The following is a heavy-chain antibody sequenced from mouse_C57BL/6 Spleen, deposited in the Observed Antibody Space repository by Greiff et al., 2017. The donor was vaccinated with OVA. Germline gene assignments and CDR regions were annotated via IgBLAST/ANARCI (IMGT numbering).Heavy chain of an antibody. V-gene: IGHV1-50*01. Sequence: VQLQQPGAELVKPGASVKLSCKASGYTFTSYWMQWVKQRPGQGLEWIGEIDPSDSYTNYNQKFKGKATLTVDTSSITAYMQLSSLTSADSAVYYCARHGWFAYWGQGTLVTVSA. CDR1: GYTFTSYW. CDR3: ARHGWFAY. J-gene: IGHJ3*01. CDR2: IDPSDSYT.